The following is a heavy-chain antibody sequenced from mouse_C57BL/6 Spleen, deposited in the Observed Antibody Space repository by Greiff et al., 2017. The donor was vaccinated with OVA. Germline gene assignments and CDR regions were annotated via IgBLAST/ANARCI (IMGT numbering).Heavy chain of an antibody. J-gene: IGHJ1*03. CDR1: GYAFSSYW. V-gene: IGHV1-80*01. D-gene: IGHD1-1*01. CDR2: IYPGDGDT. CDR3: ARWGYYGSRGGYFDV. Sequence: VQLQQSGAELVKPGASVKISCKASGYAFSSYWMNWVKQRPGKGLEWIGQIYPGDGDTNYNGKFKGKATLTADKSSSTAYMQLSSLTSEDSAVYFCARWGYYGSRGGYFDVWGTGTTVTVSS.